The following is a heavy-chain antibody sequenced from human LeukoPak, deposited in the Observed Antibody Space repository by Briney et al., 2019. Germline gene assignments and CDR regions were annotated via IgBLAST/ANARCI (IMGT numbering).Heavy chain of an antibody. CDR1: GYTFTGYY. V-gene: IGHV1-2*02. J-gene: IGHJ5*01. CDR3: ARASGSYWWFDS. Sequence: ASVKVSCKASGYTFTGYYLHWVRQAPGQGLEWRGCVNPNSGDTNYAPKFQGSVTMTRDTSISTVYRELSRLRSDDTAVYYCARASGSYWWFDSWGQGTLVTVSS. CDR2: VNPNSGDT. D-gene: IGHD1-26*01.